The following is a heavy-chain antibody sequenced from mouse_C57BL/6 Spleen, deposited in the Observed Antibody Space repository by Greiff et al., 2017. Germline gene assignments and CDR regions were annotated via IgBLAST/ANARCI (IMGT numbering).Heavy chain of an antibody. CDR3: ARITLYYFDY. Sequence: VMLVESGAELVKPGASVKISCKASGYAFSSYWMNWVKQRPGKGLEWIGQIYPGDGDTNYNGKFKGKATLTADKSSSTAYMQLSSLTSEDSAVYFCARITLYYFDYWGQGTTLTVSS. D-gene: IGHD1-3*01. CDR2: IYPGDGDT. V-gene: IGHV1-80*01. J-gene: IGHJ2*01. CDR1: GYAFSSYW.